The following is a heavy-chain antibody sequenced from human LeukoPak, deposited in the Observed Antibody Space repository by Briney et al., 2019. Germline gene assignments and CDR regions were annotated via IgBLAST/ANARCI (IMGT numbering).Heavy chain of an antibody. CDR3: AKDMRQLVRGYFDY. V-gene: IGHV3-9*01. CDR1: GFTFDDYA. J-gene: IGHJ4*02. D-gene: IGHD6-6*01. Sequence: GRSLRLSCAASGFTFDDYAMLWVRQAPGKGLEWVSGISWNSGSIGYADSVKGRFTISRDNAKNSLYLQMNSLRAEDTALYYCAKDMRQLVRGYFDYWGQGTLVTVSS. CDR2: ISWNSGSI.